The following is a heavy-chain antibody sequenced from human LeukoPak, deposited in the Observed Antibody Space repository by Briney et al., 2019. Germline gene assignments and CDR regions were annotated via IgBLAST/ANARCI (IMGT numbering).Heavy chain of an antibody. D-gene: IGHD1-26*01. CDR3: AKDAPGGSYGAEYFQH. CDR2: ISSSSSYI. CDR1: GFTFSSYS. Sequence: GGSLRLSCAASGFTFSSYSMNWVRQAPGKGLEWVSSISSSSSYIYYADSVKGRFTISRDNSKNSLYLQMNSLRTEDTALYYCAKDAPGGSYGAEYFQHWGQGTLVTVSS. V-gene: IGHV3-21*04. J-gene: IGHJ1*01.